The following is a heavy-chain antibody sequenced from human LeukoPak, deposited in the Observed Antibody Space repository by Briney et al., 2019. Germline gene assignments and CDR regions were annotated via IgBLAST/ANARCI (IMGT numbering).Heavy chain of an antibody. Sequence: TPSETLSLTCTVSGGSISSYSWSWNRQPAGKGREWIERIYTSGNTKYNPSLTSSVTMSVDTSKHQFSMKLRSVTAADTAVYYCARAVHCSGGSCYFDYWGQGTLVTVSS. CDR2: IYTSGNT. J-gene: IGHJ4*02. CDR1: GGSISSYS. CDR3: ARAVHCSGGSCYFDY. D-gene: IGHD2-15*01. V-gene: IGHV4-4*07.